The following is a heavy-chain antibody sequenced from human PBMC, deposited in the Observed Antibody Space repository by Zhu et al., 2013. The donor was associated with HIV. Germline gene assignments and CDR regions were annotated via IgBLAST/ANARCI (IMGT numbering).Heavy chain of an antibody. Sequence: QLQLAQSGAEVTKTGTTVKVSCKTNEYAFTGHYIHWVRQAPGQGLKWMGWINPNSGDTKYSSDFEGRTIITRDMSINTTYLELTGLTLDDTAMYFCAQGCEYDVLSDCLIWGQGSLITVSS. V-gene: IGHV1-2*07. CDR3: AQGCEYDVLSDCLI. CDR1: EYAFTGHY. CDR2: INPNSGDT. J-gene: IGHJ4*02. D-gene: IGHD2-21*01.